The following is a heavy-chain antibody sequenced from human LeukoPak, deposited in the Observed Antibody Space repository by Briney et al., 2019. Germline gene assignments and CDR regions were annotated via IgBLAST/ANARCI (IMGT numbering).Heavy chain of an antibody. CDR3: AKSTGGYSYGYFDY. Sequence: GGSLRLSCAASGFTFSSYWMSWVRQAPGKGLEWVANIEQDGSEKYYVDSVKGRFTISRDNAKNSLYLQMNSLRAEDTAVYYCAKSTGGYSYGYFDYWGQGTLVTVSS. J-gene: IGHJ4*02. CDR1: GFTFSSYW. D-gene: IGHD5-18*01. CDR2: IEQDGSEK. V-gene: IGHV3-7*03.